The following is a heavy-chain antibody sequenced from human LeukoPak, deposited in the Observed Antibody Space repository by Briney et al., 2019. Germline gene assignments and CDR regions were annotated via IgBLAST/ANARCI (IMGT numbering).Heavy chain of an antibody. CDR1: GFTFSNFA. CDR2: ISGSGGTT. V-gene: IGHV3-23*01. D-gene: IGHD2-2*01. Sequence: PGGSLRLSCEASGFTFSNFAMRWVRQAPGKGLEWISGISGSGGTTYYADSVKGRFTISRDNSNNTLSLQMNSLRADDTAVYYCAKVHFGSVVVVPTAILDWGQGALVIVSA. J-gene: IGHJ4*02. CDR3: AKVHFGSVVVVPTAILD.